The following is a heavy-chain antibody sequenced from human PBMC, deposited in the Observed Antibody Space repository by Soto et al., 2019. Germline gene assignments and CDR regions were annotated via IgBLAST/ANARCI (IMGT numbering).Heavy chain of an antibody. CDR3: ARGPEKFFDY. J-gene: IGHJ4*02. Sequence: SEILSLTCTVSGGSISSGGYYWSWIRQHPGKGLEWIGYIYYSGSTYYNQSLKRRVTKSVDTSKNQFPLKLSFVIAADTAVYYCARGPEKFFDYGGQGTLVTVPS. V-gene: IGHV4-31*03. CDR2: IYYSGST. CDR1: GGSISSGGYY.